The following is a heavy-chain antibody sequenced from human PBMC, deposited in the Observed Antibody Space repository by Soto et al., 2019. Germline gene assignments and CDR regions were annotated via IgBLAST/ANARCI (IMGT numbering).Heavy chain of an antibody. D-gene: IGHD6-6*01. J-gene: IGHJ6*02. CDR1: GYTFTSYA. CDR3: ARVFFLSSSSYYYYGMDV. Sequence: QVQLEQSGAEVKKPGASVKVSCKASGYTFTSYAMHWVRQAPGQRLEWMGWINAGNGNTKYSQKFQGRVTITRDTSASTAYMELSSLRSEDTAVYYCARVFFLSSSSYYYYGMDVCGQGTTVTVSS. V-gene: IGHV1-3*01. CDR2: INAGNGNT.